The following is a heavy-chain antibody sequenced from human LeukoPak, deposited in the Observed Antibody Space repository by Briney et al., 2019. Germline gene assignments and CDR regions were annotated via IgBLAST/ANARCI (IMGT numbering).Heavy chain of an antibody. D-gene: IGHD5-24*01. CDR1: GYTFTGYY. V-gene: IGHV1-2*02. CDR3: ARIRDGYNDAYDI. J-gene: IGHJ3*02. Sequence: ASVKVSCKASGYTFTGYYMHWVRQAPGQGLEWMGWINPNSGSTNYAQKFQGRVTMTRDTSISTAYMELSSLRSEDTAIYYCARIRDGYNDAYDIWGQGTVVTVPS. CDR2: INPNSGST.